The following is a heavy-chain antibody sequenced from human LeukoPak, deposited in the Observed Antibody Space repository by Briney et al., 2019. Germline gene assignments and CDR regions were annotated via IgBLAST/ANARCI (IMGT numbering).Heavy chain of an antibody. CDR3: ARVGYSGSYSFSAFDP. Sequence: ASVKVSCKASGGTFSSYAISWVRQAPGQGLEWMGRIIPILGIANYAQKFQGRVTITADKSTSTAYMELSRLRSDDTAVYYCARVGYSGSYSFSAFDPWGQGTLVTVSS. J-gene: IGHJ5*02. CDR2: IIPILGIA. D-gene: IGHD1-26*01. V-gene: IGHV1-69*04. CDR1: GGTFSSYA.